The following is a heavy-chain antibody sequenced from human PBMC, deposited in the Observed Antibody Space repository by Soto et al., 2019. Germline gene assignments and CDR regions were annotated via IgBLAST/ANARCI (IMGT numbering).Heavy chain of an antibody. CDR2: ISGSGGST. Sequence: EVQVLESGGGLVQPGGSLRLSCAASGFTFSSYAMNCVRQAPGKGLEWVSVISGSGGSTYYADAVKGRFTISRDNSKNTLYLQMNSLRAEDTAVYYCAKRTVGWYFDLWGRGTLVTVSS. CDR1: GFTFSSYA. V-gene: IGHV3-23*01. J-gene: IGHJ2*01. D-gene: IGHD4-17*01. CDR3: AKRTVGWYFDL.